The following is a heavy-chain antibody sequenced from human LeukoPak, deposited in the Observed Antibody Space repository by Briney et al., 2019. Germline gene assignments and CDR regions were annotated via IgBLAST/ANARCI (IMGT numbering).Heavy chain of an antibody. D-gene: IGHD3-22*01. CDR2: INHSGST. J-gene: IGHJ4*02. V-gene: IGHV4-34*01. Sequence: SETLSLTCAVYGGSFSGYYWSWIRQPPGKGLEWIGEINHSGSTNYNPSLKSRVTISVDTSKNQFSLKLSSVTAADTAVYYCARDMRYYDSSGYSDHFDYWGQGTLVTVSS. CDR1: GGSFSGYY. CDR3: ARDMRYYDSSGYSDHFDY.